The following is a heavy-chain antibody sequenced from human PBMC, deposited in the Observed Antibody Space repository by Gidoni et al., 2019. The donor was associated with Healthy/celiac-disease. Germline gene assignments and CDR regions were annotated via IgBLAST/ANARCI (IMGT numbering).Heavy chain of an antibody. Sequence: QVQLQESGPGLVKPSETLSLTCTVSGGSISSYYWSWIRQPPGKGLECIGYIYYSGSTNYNPSLKSRVTISVDTSKNQFSLKLSSVTAADTAVYYCARGVLGVNYYFDYWGQGTLVTVSS. CDR3: ARGVLGVNYYFDY. V-gene: IGHV4-59*01. D-gene: IGHD3-10*01. CDR1: GGSISSYY. J-gene: IGHJ4*02. CDR2: IYYSGST.